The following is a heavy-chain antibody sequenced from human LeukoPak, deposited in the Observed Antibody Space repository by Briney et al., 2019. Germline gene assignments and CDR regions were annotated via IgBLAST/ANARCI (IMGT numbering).Heavy chain of an antibody. Sequence: LGGSLILSCAASGFTFSSYAMHWVRQAPGKGLEWVAVISYDGSNKYYADSVKGRFTISRDNSKNTPYLQMNSLRAEDTAVYYCARDRDGYNWFDYWGQGTLVTVSS. D-gene: IGHD5-24*01. V-gene: IGHV3-30*01. CDR2: ISYDGSNK. J-gene: IGHJ4*02. CDR3: ARDRDGYNWFDY. CDR1: GFTFSSYA.